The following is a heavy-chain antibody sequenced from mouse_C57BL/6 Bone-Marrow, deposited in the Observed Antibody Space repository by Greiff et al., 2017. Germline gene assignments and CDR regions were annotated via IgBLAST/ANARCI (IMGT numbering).Heavy chain of an antibody. CDR3: TTLIYGSSRFAY. Sequence: VKLKNCGKEKVGTGAVVKLSCTASGFNIKDYYMHWVKQRPEQGLEWIGRIDPEDGDTEYAPTFQGKATMTADTSSNTAYLQLSSLTSEDTAVYYCTTLIYGSSRFAYWGQGTLVTVSA. D-gene: IGHD1-1*01. J-gene: IGHJ3*01. CDR1: GFNIKDYY. CDR2: IDPEDGDT. V-gene: IGHV14-1*01.